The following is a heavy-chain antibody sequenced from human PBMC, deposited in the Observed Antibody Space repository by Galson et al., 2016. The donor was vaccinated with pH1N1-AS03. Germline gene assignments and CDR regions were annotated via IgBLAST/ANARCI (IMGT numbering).Heavy chain of an antibody. CDR3: ARGGGWLPEY. Sequence: ETLSLTCTVSDGSISDYYWSWVRQPPGKGLEWLGNIYHSGITKYNPSLKSRGTMSVDTSSNKFSLRLSSVTAADTAVYYCARGGGWLPEYWGQGTLVTVSS. V-gene: IGHV4-59*01. D-gene: IGHD6-19*01. CDR1: DGSISDYY. CDR2: IYHSGIT. J-gene: IGHJ4*02.